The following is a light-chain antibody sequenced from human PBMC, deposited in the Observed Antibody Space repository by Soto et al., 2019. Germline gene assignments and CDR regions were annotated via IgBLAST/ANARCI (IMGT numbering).Light chain of an antibody. V-gene: IGLV2-8*01. CDR1: NSDIGASNS. Sequence: QSALTQPPSASGSPGQSVTISCAGSNSDIGASNSVSWYQQHPGKAPKLLISEVTKRPSGVPDRFSGSKSGNTASLTVSGLQAEDEADYYCGSKAGSNKHVVFDGGTKVTVL. J-gene: IGLJ2*01. CDR2: EVT. CDR3: GSKAGSNKHVV.